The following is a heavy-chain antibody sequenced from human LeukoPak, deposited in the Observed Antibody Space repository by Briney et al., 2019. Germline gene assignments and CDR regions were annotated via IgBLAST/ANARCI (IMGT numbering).Heavy chain of an antibody. CDR2: ISSSSNYI. Sequence: PGGSLRLSCAASGFTFRIYSMNWVRQAPGKGLEWVSSISSSSNYIYYADSVKGRFTISRDNAKNSLYLQMNSLRAEDTAVYYCARDSSSGSYDAFDIWGQGTMVTVSS. D-gene: IGHD6-19*01. CDR1: GFTFRIYS. J-gene: IGHJ3*02. V-gene: IGHV3-21*01. CDR3: ARDSSSGSYDAFDI.